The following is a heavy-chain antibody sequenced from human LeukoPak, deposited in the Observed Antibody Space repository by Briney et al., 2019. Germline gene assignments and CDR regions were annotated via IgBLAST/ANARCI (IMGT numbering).Heavy chain of an antibody. CDR2: VDPEDGET. CDR3: ATDLGYSGYDRMGGY. Sequence: ASVKISCKASGYTFTDYYMHWVQQAPGKGLEWMGRVDPEDGETIYAEKFQGRVTITADTSTDTAYMELSSLRSEDTAVYYCATDLGYSGYDRMGGYWGQGTLVTVSS. V-gene: IGHV1-69-2*01. J-gene: IGHJ4*02. D-gene: IGHD5-12*01. CDR1: GYTFTDYY.